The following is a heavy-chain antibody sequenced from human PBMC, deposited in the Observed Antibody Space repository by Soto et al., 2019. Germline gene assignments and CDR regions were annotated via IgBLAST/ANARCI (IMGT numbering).Heavy chain of an antibody. D-gene: IGHD2-2*01. Sequence: EVQLLESGGGLVQPGGSLRLSCVASGFTFSRYVMSWVRQAPGKGLEWVSTINSNGDSPYYADSVKGLFTISRDNSRNSLYLQVNSLSAEDTAVYYCARVPDLDYCSRTSCLYYFDYWRQGALVTVSS. CDR2: INSNGDSP. CDR1: GFTFSRYV. V-gene: IGHV3-23*01. CDR3: ARVPDLDYCSRTSCLYYFDY. J-gene: IGHJ4*02.